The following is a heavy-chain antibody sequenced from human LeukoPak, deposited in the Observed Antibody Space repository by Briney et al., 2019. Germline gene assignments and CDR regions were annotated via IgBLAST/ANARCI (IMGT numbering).Heavy chain of an antibody. J-gene: IGHJ3*02. CDR2: INPNSGGT. CDR1: GGTFSSYA. V-gene: IGHV1-2*02. D-gene: IGHD6-6*01. CDR3: ARVEQLDAFDI. Sequence: ASVKVSCKASGGTFSSYAISWVRQAPGQGLEWMGWINPNSGGTNYAQKFQGRVTMTRDTSISTAYMELSRLRSDDTAVYYCARVEQLDAFDIWGQGTMVTVSS.